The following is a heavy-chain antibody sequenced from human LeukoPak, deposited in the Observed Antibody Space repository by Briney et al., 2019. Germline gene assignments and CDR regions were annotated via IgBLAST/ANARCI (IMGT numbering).Heavy chain of an antibody. CDR3: ANAEGGSSGYYVY. V-gene: IGHV3-48*02. CDR2: ISSSGSAI. D-gene: IGHD6-19*01. Sequence: PWGSLRLSCAAPGFTFSNYGMNWVRQAPGKGPEWVSKISSSGSAIYYADSVKGRFTVSRDKAKNSLYLQMVRLRDEDTAVYYCANAEGGSSGYYVYWGQGTLVTVSS. CDR1: GFTFSNYG. J-gene: IGHJ4*02.